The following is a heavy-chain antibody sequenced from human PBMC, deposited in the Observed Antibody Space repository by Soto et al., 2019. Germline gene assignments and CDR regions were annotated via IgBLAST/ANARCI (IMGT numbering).Heavy chain of an antibody. CDR1: GGTFINYA. D-gene: IGHD3-10*01. CDR3: ARGKPYYGSGSYYMGFDY. CDR2: IIPILTTT. J-gene: IGHJ4*02. Sequence: QIQLVQSGAEVKKPGSSVKVSCKASGGTFINYAFSWVRQAPGQGLEWMGGIIPILTTTNYAQRFQGRVTITADESTSTAYMELSRLTSEGTAVYYCARGKPYYGSGSYYMGFDYWGQGTLVTVSS. V-gene: IGHV1-69*01.